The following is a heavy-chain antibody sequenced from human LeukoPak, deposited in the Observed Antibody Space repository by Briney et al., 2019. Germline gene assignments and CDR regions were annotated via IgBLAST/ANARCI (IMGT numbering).Heavy chain of an antibody. CDR2: ISSSGITI. CDR3: ARDTYYYDSSGYLVLDY. Sequence: GGSLRLSCAASGFTFSSYETNWVRQAPGKGLEWVSYISSSGITIYYADSVKGRFTISRDNARNSLYLQMNSLRAEDTAVYYCARDTYYYDSSGYLVLDYWGQGTLVTVSS. J-gene: IGHJ4*02. V-gene: IGHV3-48*03. CDR1: GFTFSSYE. D-gene: IGHD3-22*01.